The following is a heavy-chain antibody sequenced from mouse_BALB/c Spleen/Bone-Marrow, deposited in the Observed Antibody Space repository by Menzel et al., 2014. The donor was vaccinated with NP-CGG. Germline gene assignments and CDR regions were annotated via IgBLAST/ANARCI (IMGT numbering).Heavy chain of an antibody. CDR3: ARGLDY. V-gene: IGHV5-6-3*01. Sequence: VESGGGLVLPGGSLKLSCAASGFAFSSYGMSWVRQTPDKRLELVATINTNGGNTYYPDSVKGRFTISRDNAKNTLYLQMSSLKSEDTAMYYCARGLDYWGQGTTLTVSS. J-gene: IGHJ2*01. CDR1: GFAFSSYG. CDR2: INTNGGNT.